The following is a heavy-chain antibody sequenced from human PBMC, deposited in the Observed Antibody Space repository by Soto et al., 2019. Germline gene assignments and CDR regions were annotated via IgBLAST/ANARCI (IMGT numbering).Heavy chain of an antibody. CDR1: GYNFISHS. D-gene: IGHD2-21*01. CDR3: ARGAFCGGAPGCRDMDV. J-gene: IGHJ6*02. Sequence: QIQLVQSGGEVKKPGASVKVSCKSSGYNFISHSITWVRQAPGQGLEWMGRISAYNGNTNHAQKFQGRLTMTTDTSTSTAYMELRSLRSDDTAVYYCARGAFCGGAPGCRDMDVWGQGTKVIVSS. CDR2: ISAYNGNT. V-gene: IGHV1-18*01.